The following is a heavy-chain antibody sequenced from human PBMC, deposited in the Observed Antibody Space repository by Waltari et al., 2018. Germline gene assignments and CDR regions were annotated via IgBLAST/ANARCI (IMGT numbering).Heavy chain of an antibody. CDR2: LQRGGEP. D-gene: IGHD3-10*01. CDR3: ARHFRGVLGSYFDYLDY. J-gene: IGHJ4*02. V-gene: IGHV3-53*01. Sequence: EVQLVESGGGLVQAGGSLRLSCATSGFVVTENYVSWVRQAPGKGVEWVSVLQRGGEPLYSDSVRGRFTFSRDDSKGTFYLQMTNLRVEDTAMYYCARHFRGVLGSYFDYLDYWGQGTLVTVSS. CDR1: GFVVTENY.